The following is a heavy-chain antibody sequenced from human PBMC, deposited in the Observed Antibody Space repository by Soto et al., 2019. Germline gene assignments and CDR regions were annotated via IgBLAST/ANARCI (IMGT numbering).Heavy chain of an antibody. CDR1: GFSFSDCY. J-gene: IGHJ4*02. D-gene: IGHD3-9*01. CDR3: ARHGYDILTGDYKNYFDY. V-gene: IGHV3-11*01. CDR2: ISSSGSPI. Sequence: QEQLVESGGGLVQPGGSLRLSCAASGFSFSDCYMSWIRQAPGMGLEWVSYISSSGSPIYYADSVKGRFTISRDNAKNSLYLQMNSLRAEDTAVYYCARHGYDILTGDYKNYFDYWGQGTLVTVSS.